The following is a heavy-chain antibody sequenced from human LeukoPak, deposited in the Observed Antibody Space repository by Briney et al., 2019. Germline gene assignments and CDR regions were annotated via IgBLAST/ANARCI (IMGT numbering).Heavy chain of an antibody. Sequence: GESLKISCKGSGYSFTSYRIGWVRQMPGKGLEWMGIIYPGVSDTRYSPSFQGQVTISADKSISTAYLQWSSLKASDTAMYYCARRTYYYDSSDNNFDYWGQGTLVTVSS. J-gene: IGHJ4*02. D-gene: IGHD3-22*01. CDR2: IYPGVSDT. CDR3: ARRTYYYDSSDNNFDY. CDR1: GYSFTSYR. V-gene: IGHV5-51*01.